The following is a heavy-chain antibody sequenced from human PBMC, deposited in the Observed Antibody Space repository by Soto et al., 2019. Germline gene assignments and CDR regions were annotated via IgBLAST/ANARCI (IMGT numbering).Heavy chain of an antibody. CDR2: LFSGGTS. Sequence: LRLSCAASGFNISTNYMTWVRQAPGKGLEWVSLLFSGGTSYYADSVKGRFTISRDNSKNTLFLQMNRPKTEDTAVYYCARGQQASRTRGVQGFDYWGQGTLVTAPQ. CDR1: GFNISTNY. V-gene: IGHV3-53*01. CDR3: ARGQQASRTRGVQGFDY. D-gene: IGHD3-10*01. J-gene: IGHJ4*02.